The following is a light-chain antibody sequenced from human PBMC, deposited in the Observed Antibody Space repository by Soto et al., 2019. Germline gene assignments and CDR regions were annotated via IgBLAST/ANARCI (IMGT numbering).Light chain of an antibody. V-gene: IGLV2-14*03. CDR1: SGDVDSHY. CDR3: SSHTPNITL. CDR2: EGN. J-gene: IGLJ2*01. Sequence: QSVLTQPASVSGSPGQSITISCTGTSGDVDSHYVAWYQQHPNKAPKVLIYEGNNRPSGVSDRFSGSKSGNTASLTLSGLQAEDEADYYCSSHTPNITLFGGGTKVTVL.